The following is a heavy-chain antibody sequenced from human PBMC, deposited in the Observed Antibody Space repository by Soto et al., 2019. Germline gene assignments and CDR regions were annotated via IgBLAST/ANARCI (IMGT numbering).Heavy chain of an antibody. CDR2: ISGSGGSI. Sequence: EVQLLESGGGLVQPGGYLRLSCAASGFTFSSYAMTWVRQAPGKGLEWVSHISGSGGSIYFADSVKGRFTISRDNSKNTLYLQMNSLGVEDTAVYYCAKVGGIRGAEIMETDYWGQGTLVTVSS. J-gene: IGHJ4*02. CDR3: AKVGGIRGAEIMETDY. V-gene: IGHV3-23*01. CDR1: GFTFSSYA. D-gene: IGHD3-10*01.